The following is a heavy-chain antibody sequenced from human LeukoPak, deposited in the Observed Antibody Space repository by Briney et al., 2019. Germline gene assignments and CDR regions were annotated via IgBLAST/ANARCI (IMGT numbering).Heavy chain of an antibody. J-gene: IGHJ6*03. CDR3: ARQPVVAATPFYYMDV. CDR2: IYYSGTS. CDR1: GGSFSSSTYY. V-gene: IGHV4-39*01. D-gene: IGHD2-15*01. Sequence: SETLSLTCSVSGGSFSSSTYYWGWIRQPPGKGLEWIGAIYYSGTSYYNSSLKSRVTISVDTSKNQFSLRLSSVTAADTAVYYCARQPVVAATPFYYMDVWGKGAPVTISS.